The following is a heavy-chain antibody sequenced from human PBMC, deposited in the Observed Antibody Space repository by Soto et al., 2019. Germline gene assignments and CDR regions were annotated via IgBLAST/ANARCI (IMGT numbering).Heavy chain of an antibody. CDR1: GFTFSSYG. CDR3: AREASSGWYYYYYYMDV. CDR2: IWYDGSNK. Sequence: GGSLRLSCAASGFTFSSYGMHWVRQAPGKGLEWVAVIWYDGSNKYYADSLKGRFTISRDNSKNTLYLQMNSLRAEDTAVYYCAREASSGWYYYYYYMDVWGKGTTVTVSS. J-gene: IGHJ6*03. V-gene: IGHV3-33*01. D-gene: IGHD3-10*01.